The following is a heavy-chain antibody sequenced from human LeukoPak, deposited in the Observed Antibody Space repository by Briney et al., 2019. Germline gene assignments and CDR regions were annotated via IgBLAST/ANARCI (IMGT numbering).Heavy chain of an antibody. V-gene: IGHV3-21*01. D-gene: IGHD2-2*01. J-gene: IGHJ4*02. CDR3: TRDTPYMPFDY. CDR1: GFIFSSYS. CDR2: ISSSGNYI. Sequence: GGSLRLSCAASGFIFSSYSMNWVRQAPGKGLEWVSYISSSGNYIYYADSVKGRFTISRDIAKNSLYLQMNSLRAEDTAVYYCTRDTPYMPFDYWGQGTLVTVSS.